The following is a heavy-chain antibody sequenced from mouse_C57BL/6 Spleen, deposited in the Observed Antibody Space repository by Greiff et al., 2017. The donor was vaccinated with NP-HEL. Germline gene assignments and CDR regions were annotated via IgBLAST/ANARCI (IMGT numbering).Heavy chain of an antibody. V-gene: IGHV1-72*01. Sequence: QVHVKQSGAELVKPGASVKLSCKASGYTFTSYWMHWVKQRPGRGLEWIGRIDPNSGGTKYNEKFKSKATLTVDKPSSTAYLQLSSLTSEDSAVYYCARYYYGSSYFDYWGQGTTLTVSS. CDR2: IDPNSGGT. D-gene: IGHD1-1*01. CDR3: ARYYYGSSYFDY. J-gene: IGHJ2*01. CDR1: GYTFTSYW.